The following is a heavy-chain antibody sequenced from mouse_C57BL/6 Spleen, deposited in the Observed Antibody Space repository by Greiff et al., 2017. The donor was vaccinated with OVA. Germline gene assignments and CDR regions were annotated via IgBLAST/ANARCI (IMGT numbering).Heavy chain of an antibody. D-gene: IGHD2-3*01. Sequence: VHLVESGAELARPGASVKLSCKASGYTFTSYGISWVKQRTGQGLEWIGEIYPRSGNTYYNEKFKGKATLTADKSSSTAYMELRSLTSEDSAVYFCASLYDGYGGGYWGQGTTLTVSS. CDR1: GYTFTSYG. CDR3: ASLYDGYGGGY. CDR2: IYPRSGNT. J-gene: IGHJ2*01. V-gene: IGHV1-81*01.